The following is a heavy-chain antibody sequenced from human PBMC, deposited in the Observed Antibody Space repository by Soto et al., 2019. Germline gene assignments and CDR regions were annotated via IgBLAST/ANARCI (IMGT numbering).Heavy chain of an antibody. CDR3: AGGWNYGGLGY. CDR1: GFTFSSYG. V-gene: IGHV3-30*03. Sequence: QVQLVESGGGVVQPGRSLRLSCAASGFTFSSYGMHWVRQAPGKGLEWVALISYDGSNKYYADSVKGRFTISRDNSKNTLYLRMNSLRAEDTAVYYCAGGWNYGGLGYWGQGTLVTVSS. D-gene: IGHD1-7*01. CDR2: ISYDGSNK. J-gene: IGHJ4*02.